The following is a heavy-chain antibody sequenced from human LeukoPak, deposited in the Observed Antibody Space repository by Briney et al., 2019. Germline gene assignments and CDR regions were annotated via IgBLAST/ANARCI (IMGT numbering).Heavy chain of an antibody. J-gene: IGHJ6*03. V-gene: IGHV4-38-2*02. Sequence: SETLSLTCAVSGYSISSGYYWGWIRQPPGKGLEWIGCIYHSGSTYYNPSLKSRVTISVDTSKNQFSLKLSSVTAADTAVYYCARESRGDLYYYYYYMDVWGKGTTVTVSS. D-gene: IGHD4-17*01. CDR3: ARESRGDLYYYYYYMDV. CDR1: GYSISSGYY. CDR2: IYHSGST.